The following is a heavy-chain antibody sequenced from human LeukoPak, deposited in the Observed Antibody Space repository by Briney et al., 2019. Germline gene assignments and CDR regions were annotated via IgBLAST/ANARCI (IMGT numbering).Heavy chain of an antibody. V-gene: IGHV4-31*03. CDR1: GGSISSGGYY. CDR2: IYYSGST. J-gene: IGHJ4*02. CDR3: ARGLDPYYYDSSGYYYLV. Sequence: PSETLSLTCTVSGGSISSGGYYWSWIRQHPGKGLEWIGYIYYSGSTYYNPSLKSRVTISVDTSKNQFSLKLSSVTVADTAVYYCARGLDPYYYDSSGYYYLVWGQGTLVTVSS. D-gene: IGHD3-22*01.